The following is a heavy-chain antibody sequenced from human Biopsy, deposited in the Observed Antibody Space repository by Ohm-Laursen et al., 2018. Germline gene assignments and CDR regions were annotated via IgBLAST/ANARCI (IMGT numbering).Heavy chain of an antibody. V-gene: IGHV3-21*01. D-gene: IGHD4-17*01. CDR2: ITSSSGYI. J-gene: IGHJ6*02. CDR1: GFTFSRYT. Sequence: SLRLSCTASGFTFSRYTMNWVRQAPGKGLERVSSITSSSGYIYYADSMKGRFTISRDNAKNSLYLQMNSLRADDTAVYYCAREIGYGDSDYYYFGMDVWGQGTTVTVSS. CDR3: AREIGYGDSDYYYFGMDV.